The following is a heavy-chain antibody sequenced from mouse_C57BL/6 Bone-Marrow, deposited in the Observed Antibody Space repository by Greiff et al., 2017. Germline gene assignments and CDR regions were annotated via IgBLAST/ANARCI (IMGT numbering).Heavy chain of an antibody. Sequence: EVMLVESGGDLVKPGGSLKLSCAASGFTFSSYGMSWVRQTPDKRLEWVATISSGGSYTYYPDSVKGRFTISRDTAKNTLYLQMSSLKSEDTAMYYCARLCFFDYWGQGTTLTVSS. V-gene: IGHV5-6*02. J-gene: IGHJ2*01. CDR1: GFTFSSYG. CDR2: ISSGGSYT. CDR3: ARLCFFDY.